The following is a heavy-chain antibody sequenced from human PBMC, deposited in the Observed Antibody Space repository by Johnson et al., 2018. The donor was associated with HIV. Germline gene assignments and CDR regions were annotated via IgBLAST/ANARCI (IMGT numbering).Heavy chain of an antibody. V-gene: IGHV3-7*03. CDR2: IKEDGSEE. CDR3: ARDGVYSSPWDAFDI. Sequence: VQLVESEGGLVQPGGSLRLSCTASGFSFSDYWMTWVRQAPGKGLEWVANIKEDGSEEYYVDSVEGRLTVSRDNAKNSLFLQIDNLRAEDTAVYYCARDGVYSSPWDAFDIWGQGTMVIVSS. J-gene: IGHJ3*02. CDR1: GFSFSDYW. D-gene: IGHD6-13*01.